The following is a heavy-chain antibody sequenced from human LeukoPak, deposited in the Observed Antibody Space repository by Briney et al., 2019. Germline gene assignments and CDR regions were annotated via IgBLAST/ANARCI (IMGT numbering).Heavy chain of an antibody. J-gene: IGHJ4*02. Sequence: SGGSLRLSCAASGFTFSSYEMNWVRQAPGKGLEWVSSISRSSTNIYYADSVKGRFTISRDNAKNSLYLQMNSLRAEDTAVYYCARDIPDYWGQGTQVTVSS. CDR2: ISRSSTNI. V-gene: IGHV3-21*01. CDR3: ARDIPDY. CDR1: GFTFSSYE.